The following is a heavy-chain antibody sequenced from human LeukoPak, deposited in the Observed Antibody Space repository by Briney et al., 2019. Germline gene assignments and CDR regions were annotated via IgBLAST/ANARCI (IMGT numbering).Heavy chain of an antibody. V-gene: IGHV3-23*01. D-gene: IGHD3-10*01. CDR3: AKSGGLSGSGRLAMDV. J-gene: IGHJ6*02. CDR1: GFTFSTYA. Sequence: HPGGSLRLSCAASGFTFSTYAMSWVRLAPGKGLEWVSGISGSGGSTYYADSVKGRFTSSRDNSNNTLYVQMNSLRVEDTAVYYCAKSGGLSGSGRLAMDVRGQGTTVTVSS. CDR2: ISGSGGST.